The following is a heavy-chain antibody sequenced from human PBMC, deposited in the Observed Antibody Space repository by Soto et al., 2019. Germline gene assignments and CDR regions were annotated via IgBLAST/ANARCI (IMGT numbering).Heavy chain of an antibody. D-gene: IGHD2-8*02. V-gene: IGHV4-59*01. CDR2: IYYSGST. CDR3: ARGGYWYYFDY. CDR1: GGSISSYY. Sequence: TSETLSLTCTVSGGSISSYYWSWIRQPPGKGLEWIGYIYYSGSTNYNPSLKSRVTISVDTSKNQFSLKLSSVTAADTAVYYCARGGYWYYFDYWGQGTLVTVSS. J-gene: IGHJ4*02.